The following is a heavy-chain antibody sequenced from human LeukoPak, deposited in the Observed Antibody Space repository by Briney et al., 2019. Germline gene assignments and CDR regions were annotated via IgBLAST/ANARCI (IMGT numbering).Heavy chain of an antibody. CDR2: IKQDGSEK. D-gene: IGHD3-22*01. J-gene: IGHJ4*02. CDR1: GFTFSSYW. V-gene: IGHV3-7*01. Sequence: GGSLRLSCAASGFTFSSYWMSWVRQAPGKGLEWVANIKQDGSEKYYVDSVKGRFTISRDNAKNSLYLQMNSLRAEDTAVYYYARDLDEYYYDSSGYEGGDYWGQGTLVTVSS. CDR3: ARDLDEYYYDSSGYEGGDY.